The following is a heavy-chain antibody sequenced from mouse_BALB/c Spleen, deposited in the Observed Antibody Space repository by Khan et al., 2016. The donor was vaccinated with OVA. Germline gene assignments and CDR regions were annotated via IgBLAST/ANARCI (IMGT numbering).Heavy chain of an antibody. V-gene: IGHV2-9*02. J-gene: IGHJ2*01. Sequence: QVQLKESGPGLVAPSQSLSLTCTVSGFSLTSYGVHWVSQPLGKGLEWLGVIWAGGSTNYNSALMSRLSIIKDNSKSQVFLKMNSLQTDDTAMYYCAILEDIWGQGTTLTVSS. CDR3: AILEDI. CDR1: GFSLTSYG. D-gene: IGHD1-3*01. CDR2: IWAGGST.